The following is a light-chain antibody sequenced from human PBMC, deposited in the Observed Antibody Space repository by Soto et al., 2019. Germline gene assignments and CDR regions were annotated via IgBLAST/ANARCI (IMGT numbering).Light chain of an antibody. J-gene: IGKJ1*01. CDR3: QQYNRYSPT. Sequence: IQLTQSPSTLSSSVGDRVTLTCRASQSISTWLAWYQQEPGKAPKLLSTKASSLQRGVPSRFSGSGSGTDFTLTISSLHPDDFATYYCQQYNRYSPTFGQGTKVDI. CDR1: QSISTW. CDR2: KAS. V-gene: IGKV1-5*03.